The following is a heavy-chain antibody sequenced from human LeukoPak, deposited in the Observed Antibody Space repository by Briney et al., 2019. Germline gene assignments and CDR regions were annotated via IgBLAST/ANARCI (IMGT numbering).Heavy chain of an antibody. V-gene: IGHV3-21*01. Sequence: KPGGSLRLSCVASGFTFTTYTMNWVRQAPGKGLEWVSSISGTGRYIYYVDSVKGRFTISRDNAQNSLYLQMNSLTAEDTAVYYCARDGRYSDYDLDSWGQGTLVTVSS. CDR2: ISGTGRYI. D-gene: IGHD4-11*01. CDR1: GFTFTTYT. CDR3: ARDGRYSDYDLDS. J-gene: IGHJ4*02.